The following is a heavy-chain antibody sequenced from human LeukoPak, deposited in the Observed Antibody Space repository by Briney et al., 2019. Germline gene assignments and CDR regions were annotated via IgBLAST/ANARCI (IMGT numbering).Heavy chain of an antibody. CDR3: AREFEYSTSGAGY. V-gene: IGHV3-21*01. CDR2: MSILSGIT. D-gene: IGHD6-6*01. J-gene: IGHJ4*02. Sequence: PGGSLRLSCAGSGFPFSGYSMNWVRQTPGKGLEWVSSMSILSGITYYAESVKGRFTVSRDNDKNLLHLQMNSLRVEDTAIYYCAREFEYSTSGAGYWGQGTLVTVSS. CDR1: GFPFSGYS.